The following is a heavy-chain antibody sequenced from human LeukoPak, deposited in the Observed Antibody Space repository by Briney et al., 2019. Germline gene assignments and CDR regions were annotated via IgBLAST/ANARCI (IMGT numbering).Heavy chain of an antibody. CDR2: MWTDRSDK. V-gene: IGHV3-33*01. Sequence: AGRSLRLSCAASGFIFRNFAMQWVRQAPGKGLEWVGVMWTDRSDKYYADSVKGRFTISRDNSRNALYLQMNSPRAEDTAVYYCARGPYYNPSDAFDLWGQGTVVTAFS. D-gene: IGHD3-10*01. CDR1: GFIFRNFA. J-gene: IGHJ3*01. CDR3: ARGPYYNPSDAFDL.